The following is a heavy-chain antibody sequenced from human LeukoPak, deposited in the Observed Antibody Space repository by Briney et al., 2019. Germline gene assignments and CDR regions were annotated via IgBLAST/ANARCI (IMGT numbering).Heavy chain of an antibody. V-gene: IGHV3-23*01. J-gene: IGHJ6*02. CDR3: AKGDFDFWTGYPDYYYNGLNV. Sequence: QSGGSLRLSCAASGFMFTNCVMTWVRWAPGKGLEWVSGISRTGTDTYYGDSVKGRFTISRDNSKNTLYLQMSSLRAEDTAVYYCAKGDFDFWTGYPDYYYNGLNVWGQGTTVTVSS. CDR1: GFMFTNCV. D-gene: IGHD3/OR15-3a*01. CDR2: ISRTGTDT.